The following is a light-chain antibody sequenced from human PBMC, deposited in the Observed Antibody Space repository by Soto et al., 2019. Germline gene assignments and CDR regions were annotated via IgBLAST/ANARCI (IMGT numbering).Light chain of an antibody. V-gene: IGKV3-15*01. CDR3: QQYNNWWT. CDR2: AAS. CDR1: QSVSSN. J-gene: IGKJ1*01. Sequence: EILMTQSPGTLSVSPGERAALSCRASQSVSSNVAWYQQKRGQAPRLLIYAASTRATGVPARFSGSGSGTEFTLSISSLQSEDFAVYYCQQYNNWWTFGQGTKVDIK.